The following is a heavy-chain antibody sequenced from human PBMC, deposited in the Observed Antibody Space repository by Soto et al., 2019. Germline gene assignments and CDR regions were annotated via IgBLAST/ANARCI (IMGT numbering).Heavy chain of an antibody. CDR1: GYTFTSYG. V-gene: IGHV1-18*04. CDR3: ARGVHYDFWSGYYYWFDP. J-gene: IGHJ5*02. Sequence: ASVKVSCKASGYTFTSYGISWVRQAPGQGLEWMGWISAYNGNTNYAQKLQGRVTMTTDTSTSTAYMELRSLRSDDTAVYYCARGVHYDFWSGYYYWFDPWGQGTLVTVSS. CDR2: ISAYNGNT. D-gene: IGHD3-3*01.